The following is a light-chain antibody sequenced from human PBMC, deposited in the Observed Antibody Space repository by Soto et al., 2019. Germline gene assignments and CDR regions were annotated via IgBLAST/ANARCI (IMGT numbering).Light chain of an antibody. Sequence: QSVLSQPRSVSGSPGQSVTLSCTGTSRDVGNFNYVSWYQQYPGKAPKLMIYDVTKRPSGVPDRFSGSKSGNTASLTISGLQAEDEADYYCFSYAGSYSWVFGTGTKVNVL. CDR1: SRDVGNFNY. V-gene: IGLV2-11*01. J-gene: IGLJ1*01. CDR3: FSYAGSYSWV. CDR2: DVT.